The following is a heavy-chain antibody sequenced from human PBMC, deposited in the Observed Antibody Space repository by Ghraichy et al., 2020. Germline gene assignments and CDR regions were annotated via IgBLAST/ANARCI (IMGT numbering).Heavy chain of an antibody. CDR3: ARDVDYYGSGRHNWFDT. V-gene: IGHV4-4*07. Sequence: SETLSLTCTVSGGSISSYYLSWIRQPAGKGLEWIWRISTSGSTNYNPSLKSRVTMSVDTSNNQFSLKLSSVTAADTAVYYCARDVDYYGSGRHNWFDTWGQGTLVTVSS. J-gene: IGHJ5*02. CDR2: ISTSGST. D-gene: IGHD3-10*01. CDR1: GGSISSYY.